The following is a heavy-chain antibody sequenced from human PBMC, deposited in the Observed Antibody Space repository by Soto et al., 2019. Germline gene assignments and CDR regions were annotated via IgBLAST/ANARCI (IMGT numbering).Heavy chain of an antibody. CDR3: ARHIPRAGTVFDY. D-gene: IGHD6-19*01. V-gene: IGHV4-61*05. Sequence: ASETLSHTCSFSGGSISSSSHCWSWIRQPPGKGLEWIGYISNSGSTHYILSLESRVTISVDSSKNLFSLRLSSVTAADTAVYYCARHIPRAGTVFDYWGQGTLVTVSS. CDR2: ISNSGST. J-gene: IGHJ4*02. CDR1: GGSISSSSHC.